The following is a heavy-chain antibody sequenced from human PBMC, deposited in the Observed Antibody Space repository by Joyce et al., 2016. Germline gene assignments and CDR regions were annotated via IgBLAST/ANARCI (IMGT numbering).Heavy chain of an antibody. CDR1: GFSFSGYW. V-gene: IGHV3-74*01. Sequence: EVQLVESGGGLVQPGGSMRLSCVASGFSFSGYWIHWVRQAPGKGLVWVSPINTDGSSTRFTDSVKGRFTISRDNAKNTLYLQMNSLRAEDTAVYYCVRGISARPGGPNWFDPWGQGTLVTVSS. CDR2: INTDGSST. CDR3: VRGISARPGGPNWFDP. J-gene: IGHJ5*02. D-gene: IGHD6-6*01.